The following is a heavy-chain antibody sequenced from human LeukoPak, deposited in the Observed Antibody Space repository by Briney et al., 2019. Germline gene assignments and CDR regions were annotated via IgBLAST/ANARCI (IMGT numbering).Heavy chain of an antibody. CDR1: GFTFGSYA. J-gene: IGHJ4*02. CDR2: IYSGGST. Sequence: GGSLRLSCAASGFTFGSYAMNWVRQAPGKGLEWVSVIYSGGSTYYADSVKGRFTISRDNSKNTLYLQMNSLRAEDTAVYYCASANSSSWPHEYDYWGQGTLVTVSS. CDR3: ASANSSSWPHEYDY. D-gene: IGHD6-13*01. V-gene: IGHV3-53*01.